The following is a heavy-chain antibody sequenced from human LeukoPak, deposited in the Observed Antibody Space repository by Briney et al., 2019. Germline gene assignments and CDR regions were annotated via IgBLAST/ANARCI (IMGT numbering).Heavy chain of an antibody. D-gene: IGHD3-9*01. Sequence: GGSLRLSCAASGFAFSSYGMHWVRQAPGKGLEWVAFIRYDGSNKYYADSVKGRFTISRDNSKNTLYLQMNSLRAEDTAVYYCARVLTGSNRQLDSWGQGTLVTVSS. J-gene: IGHJ4*02. CDR3: ARVLTGSNRQLDS. CDR2: IRYDGSNK. CDR1: GFAFSSYG. V-gene: IGHV3-30*02.